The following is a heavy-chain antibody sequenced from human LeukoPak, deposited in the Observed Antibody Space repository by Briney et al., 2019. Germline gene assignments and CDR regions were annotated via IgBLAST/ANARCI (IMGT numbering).Heavy chain of an antibody. CDR2: ISSSGGNI. Sequence: GGSLRLSCSGSGFTFSDYFMNWIRQAPGKGLEWIAYISSSGGNIKYADSVQGRFTISRDNAKKSLYLQMNSLRAEDTAVYYCARDRAEDDSSGYIHRDFDFWGQGTLVIVSS. J-gene: IGHJ4*02. V-gene: IGHV3-11*04. D-gene: IGHD3-22*01. CDR1: GFTFSDYF. CDR3: ARDRAEDDSSGYIHRDFDF.